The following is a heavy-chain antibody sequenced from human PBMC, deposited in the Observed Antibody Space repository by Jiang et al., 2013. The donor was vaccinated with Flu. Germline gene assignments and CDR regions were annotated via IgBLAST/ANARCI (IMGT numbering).Heavy chain of an antibody. Sequence: QLVESGGGLVQPGGSLRLSCAASGFTFSSYDMHWVRQATGKGLEWVSAIGTAGDTYYPGSVKGRFTISRENAKNSLYLQMNSLRAGDTAVYYCARGGYYYDSSGYRHDAFDIWGQGTMVTVSS. CDR2: IGTAGDT. J-gene: IGHJ3*02. CDR3: ARGGYYYDSSGYRHDAFDI. D-gene: IGHD3-22*01. CDR1: GFTFSSYD. V-gene: IGHV3-13*04.